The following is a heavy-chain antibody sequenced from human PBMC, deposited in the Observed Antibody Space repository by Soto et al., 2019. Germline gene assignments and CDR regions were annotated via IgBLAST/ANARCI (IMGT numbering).Heavy chain of an antibody. CDR2: IYYSGDT. CDR1: GGSVSSGAHY. V-gene: IGHV4-31*03. J-gene: IGHJ4*02. CDR3: ARVESAGWLDY. D-gene: IGHD6-19*01. Sequence: QVQLQESGPGLVKPSQTLSLTCTVSGGSVSSGAHYWSWVRQHPGKGLEWIGYIYYSGDTQYNPSLKSRVTISIDMSKNQFSLKLSSVTAADTAVYYCARVESAGWLDYWGRGTLVTVSS.